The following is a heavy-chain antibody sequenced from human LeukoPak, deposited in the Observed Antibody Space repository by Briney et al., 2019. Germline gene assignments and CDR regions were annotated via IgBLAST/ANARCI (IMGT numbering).Heavy chain of an antibody. D-gene: IGHD5-24*01. CDR3: ARRDGWHGMDV. CDR2: IYHSGST. Sequence: SETLSLTCAVSGGSLSSGGYSWSWIRQPPGKGLEWIGYIYHSGSTYYNPSLKSRVTISVDRSKNQFSLKLSSVTAADTAVYYCARRDGWHGMDVWGQGTTVTVSS. V-gene: IGHV4-30-2*01. CDR1: GGSLSSGGYS. J-gene: IGHJ6*02.